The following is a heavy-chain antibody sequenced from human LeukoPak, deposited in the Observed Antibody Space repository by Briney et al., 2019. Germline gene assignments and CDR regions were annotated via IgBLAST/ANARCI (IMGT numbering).Heavy chain of an antibody. CDR3: ASLNDYGDYVAAFDI. V-gene: IGHV5-51*01. Sequence: GESLKISCKGPGYSFTSYWIGWVRQMPGKGLEWMGIIYPGDSDTRYSPSFQGQVTISADKSISTAYLQWSSLKASDTAMYYCASLNDYGDYVAAFDIWGQGTMVTVSS. J-gene: IGHJ3*02. D-gene: IGHD4-17*01. CDR1: GYSFTSYW. CDR2: IYPGDSDT.